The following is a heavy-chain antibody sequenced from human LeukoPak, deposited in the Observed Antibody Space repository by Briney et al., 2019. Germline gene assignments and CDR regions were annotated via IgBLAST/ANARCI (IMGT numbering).Heavy chain of an antibody. Sequence: GGSLRLSCAASGFTFSSYEMNWVRQAPGKGLEWVSYISSSGSTIYYADSVKGRFTISRDNAKNSLYLQMNSLRAEDTAVYYCARGVRFLEWLGPDYWGQGTLVTVSS. V-gene: IGHV3-48*03. CDR3: ARGVRFLEWLGPDY. CDR2: ISSSGSTI. J-gene: IGHJ4*02. CDR1: GFTFSSYE. D-gene: IGHD3-3*01.